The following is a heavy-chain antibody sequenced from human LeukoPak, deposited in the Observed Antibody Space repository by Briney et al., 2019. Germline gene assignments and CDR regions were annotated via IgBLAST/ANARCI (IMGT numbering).Heavy chain of an antibody. J-gene: IGHJ3*02. CDR1: GGSITSGPDY. D-gene: IGHD2-21*02. V-gene: IGHV4-61*02. CDR3: ASFVGVTSTSGAFDI. CDR2: IYTSGGT. Sequence: PPETLSLTCTVSGGSITSGPDYWSWIRQPAGKGLEWIGRIYTSGGTNYKPSLKSRVTISVDTSSNQFSLKLRSVTAADTAVYYCASFVGVTSTSGAFDIWGQGTMVTVSS.